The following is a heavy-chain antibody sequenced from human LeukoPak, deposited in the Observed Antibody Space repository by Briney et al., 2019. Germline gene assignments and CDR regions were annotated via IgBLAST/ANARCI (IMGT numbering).Heavy chain of an antibody. Sequence: SETLSLTCTVSGGSISSYYWSWIRQPPGKGLEWIGYIYYSGSTNYNPSLKSRVTISVDTSKNQFSLKLSSVTAADTAVYYCARDRVAVAGQYQNWFDPWGQGPLVTVSS. J-gene: IGHJ5*02. D-gene: IGHD6-19*01. CDR2: IYYSGST. CDR1: GGSISSYY. V-gene: IGHV4-59*01. CDR3: ARDRVAVAGQYQNWFDP.